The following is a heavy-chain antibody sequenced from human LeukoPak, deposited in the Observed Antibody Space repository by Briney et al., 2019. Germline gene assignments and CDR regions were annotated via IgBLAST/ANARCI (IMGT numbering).Heavy chain of an antibody. CDR1: GDSISSKNLY. Sequence: SETLSLSCTVSGDSISSKNLYWVWIRQPPGKGLEWIGSISFTGSAYYNPSLKSRVTMSEDTSRNQFSLKLSSVTAADTAVYFCARATDTPMVGYYPDHWGQGTLVTVSS. CDR2: ISFTGSA. CDR3: ARATDTPMVGYYPDH. D-gene: IGHD5-18*01. J-gene: IGHJ4*02. V-gene: IGHV4-39*07.